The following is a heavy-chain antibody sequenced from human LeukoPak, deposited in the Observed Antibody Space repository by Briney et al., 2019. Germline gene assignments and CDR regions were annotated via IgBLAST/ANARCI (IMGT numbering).Heavy chain of an antibody. CDR2: ISSSSSYI. Sequence: PGGSLRLSCAASGFTFSSYRMNWVRQAPGKGLEWVSSISSSSSYIYYADSVKGRFTISRDNAKNSLYLQMNSLRAEDTAVYYCARGSIAAAGTSYYFDYWGQGTLVTVSS. D-gene: IGHD6-13*01. V-gene: IGHV3-21*01. CDR3: ARGSIAAAGTSYYFDY. J-gene: IGHJ4*02. CDR1: GFTFSSYR.